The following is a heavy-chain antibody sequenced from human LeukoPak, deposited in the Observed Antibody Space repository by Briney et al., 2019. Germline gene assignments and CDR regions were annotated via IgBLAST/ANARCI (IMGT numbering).Heavy chain of an antibody. J-gene: IGHJ4*02. Sequence: GGSLRLSCAASGFTFSSHWMHCVRQAPGKGLVWVSRIESDGSSTTYADSVRGRFTISRDNAKNTLYLQINSLRAEDTAVYYCAREHRGAGATVDYWGQGTLVTVSS. CDR1: GFTFSSHW. CDR3: AREHRGAGATVDY. V-gene: IGHV3-74*01. CDR2: IESDGSST. D-gene: IGHD1-26*01.